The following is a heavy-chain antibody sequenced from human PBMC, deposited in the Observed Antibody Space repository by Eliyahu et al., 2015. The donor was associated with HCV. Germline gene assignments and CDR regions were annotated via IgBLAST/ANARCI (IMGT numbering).Heavy chain of an antibody. Sequence: QVQLQESGPGLVKPSETLSLTCTVXGGSITTYYWSWIRQPPGKGLEWIGXIHYTGSTPYTPSLKSRVTISVDTSKNQFSLNLTSVTAADTAVYYCASGGGGIAVAGTGGWFDPWGQGTLVTVSS. V-gene: IGHV4-59*01. J-gene: IGHJ5*02. CDR2: IHYTGST. CDR1: GGSITTYY. D-gene: IGHD6-19*01. CDR3: ASGGGGIAVAGTGGWFDP.